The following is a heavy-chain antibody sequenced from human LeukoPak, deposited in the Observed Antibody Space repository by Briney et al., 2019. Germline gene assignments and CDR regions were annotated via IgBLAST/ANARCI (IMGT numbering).Heavy chain of an antibody. CDR3: ASAGDILTGADAFDI. J-gene: IGHJ3*02. CDR1: GGTFSSYA. Sequence: SVKVSCKASGGTFSSYAISWVRQAPGQGLEWMGRIIPNLGIANYAQKFQGRVTITADKSTSTAYMELSSLRSEDTAVYYCASAGDILTGADAFDIWGQGTMVTVSS. V-gene: IGHV1-69*04. D-gene: IGHD3-9*01. CDR2: IIPNLGIA.